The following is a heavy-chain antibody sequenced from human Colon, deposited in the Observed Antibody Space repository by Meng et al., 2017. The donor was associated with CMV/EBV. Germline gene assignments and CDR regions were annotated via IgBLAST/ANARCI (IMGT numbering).Heavy chain of an antibody. CDR2: IRSKANSFAT. CDR3: ATLYGAEDY. Sequence: SFAASGFIFSDSAMHWVRQASGKGLEWVGRIRSKANSFATAYAASVRGRFTISRDDSKNTAYLQMNSLKTEDTAVYYCATLYGAEDYWGQGTLVTVSS. CDR1: GFIFSDSA. D-gene: IGHD4/OR15-4a*01. J-gene: IGHJ4*02. V-gene: IGHV3-73*01.